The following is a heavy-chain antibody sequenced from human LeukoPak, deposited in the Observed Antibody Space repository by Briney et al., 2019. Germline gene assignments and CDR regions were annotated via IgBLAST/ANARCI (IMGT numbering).Heavy chain of an antibody. D-gene: IGHD6-13*01. CDR2: INPNSGGT. J-gene: IGHJ4*02. CDR3: AASSSWLGGYFDY. CDR1: GYTFTGYY. V-gene: IGHV1-2*02. Sequence: GASVSVSCKASGYTFTGYYMHWVRQAPGQGLEWMGWINPNSGGTNYAQKFQGRVTMTRDTSISTAYMELSRLRSDDTAVYYCAASSSWLGGYFDYWGQGTLVTVSS.